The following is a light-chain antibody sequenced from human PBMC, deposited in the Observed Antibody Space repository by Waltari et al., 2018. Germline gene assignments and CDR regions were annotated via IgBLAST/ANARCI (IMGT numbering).Light chain of an antibody. CDR2: WAS. CDR1: QSVLYSSNNKNY. CDR3: QQYYNSPLT. J-gene: IGKJ4*01. V-gene: IGKV4-1*01. Sequence: DIQMTQSPDSLAVSLGERATINCKSSQSVLYSSNNKNYLAWYQQKPGPPPKVLIYWASTRESGVPDRFTGSGSGTDFTLTISSLQAEDVAVYYCQQYYNSPLTFGGGTKVEIK.